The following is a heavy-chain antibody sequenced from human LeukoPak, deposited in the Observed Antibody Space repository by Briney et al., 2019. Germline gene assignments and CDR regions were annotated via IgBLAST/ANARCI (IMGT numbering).Heavy chain of an antibody. V-gene: IGHV4-59*11. D-gene: IGHD3-22*01. CDR2: IYCSGSN. J-gene: IGHJ4*02. CDR3: ARGGGVTYYDSTGYLWYFDY. CDR1: SRSINRHY. Sequence: SVTLSLTCTVWSRSINRHYWSWPRQPPGKGLEWVGYIYCSGSNKLNPSLKSRVTMSVGTAKIQYAQKLSSVTAADTAVYYCARGGGVTYYDSTGYLWYFDYWGQGTLVTVSS.